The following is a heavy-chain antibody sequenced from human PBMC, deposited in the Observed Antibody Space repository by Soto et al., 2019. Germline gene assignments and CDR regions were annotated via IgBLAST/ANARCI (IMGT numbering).Heavy chain of an antibody. CDR3: ERGGTPIDY. V-gene: IGHV1-18*01. Sequence: QVHLVQSGAEVKKPGVSVKVSCTASGYTFTNFGISWVRQAPGQGLEWMGWISAYNGNTNYAQKFQGRVTMTTDTSTSSAYMELRSLRADATSVYYCERGGTPIDYWGQGTLVTVSS. D-gene: IGHD3-16*01. J-gene: IGHJ4*02. CDR2: ISAYNGNT. CDR1: GYTFTNFG.